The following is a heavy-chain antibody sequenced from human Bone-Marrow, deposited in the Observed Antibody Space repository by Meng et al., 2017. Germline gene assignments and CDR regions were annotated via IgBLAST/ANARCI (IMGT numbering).Heavy chain of an antibody. CDR2: INHSGST. CDR1: GGSFSCYD. D-gene: IGHD3-10*01. Sequence: QVKLQQWGGGVFKPSEDPSFTCAGYGGSFSCYDWSWSRQTPGKGLEWIGEINHSGSTNYTPSLKSRVTISVDTSKNNISLKLTSVTAADTAVYFCASIWFGGNWFDPWGQGTLVTVSS. J-gene: IGHJ5*02. V-gene: IGHV4-34*01. CDR3: ASIWFGGNWFDP.